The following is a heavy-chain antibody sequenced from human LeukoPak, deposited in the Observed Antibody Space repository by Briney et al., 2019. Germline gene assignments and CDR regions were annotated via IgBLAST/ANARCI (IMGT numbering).Heavy chain of an antibody. D-gene: IGHD3-22*01. CDR3: ASIGGPQPYYYDSSGYDY. CDR1: GFTFSDYA. V-gene: IGHV3-21*01. CDR2: ISSSSSYI. J-gene: IGHJ4*02. Sequence: GGSLRLSCAASGFTFSDYAIHWVRQAPGKGLEWVSSISSSSSYIYYADSVKGRFTISRDNAKNSLYLQMNSLRAEDTAVYYCASIGGPQPYYYDSSGYDYWGQGTLVTVSS.